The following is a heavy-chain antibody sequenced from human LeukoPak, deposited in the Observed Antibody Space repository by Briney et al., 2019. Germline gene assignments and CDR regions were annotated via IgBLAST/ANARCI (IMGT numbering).Heavy chain of an antibody. D-gene: IGHD3-3*01. CDR3: AKEGPGLRFLEWLLIDY. V-gene: IGHV3-30*02. CDR2: IRYDGSNK. Sequence: GRSLRLSCAASGFTFSSYGMHWVRQAPGKGLEWVAFIRYDGSNKYYADSVKGRFTISRDNSKNTLYLQMNSLRAEDTAVYYCAKEGPGLRFLEWLLIDYWGQGTLVTVSS. J-gene: IGHJ4*02. CDR1: GFTFSSYG.